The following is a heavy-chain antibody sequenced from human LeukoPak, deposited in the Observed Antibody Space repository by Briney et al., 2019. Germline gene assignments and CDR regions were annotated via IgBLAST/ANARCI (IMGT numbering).Heavy chain of an antibody. CDR2: VNLQGST. D-gene: IGHD2-8*01. CDR3: ARVTRGCMYGNCDY. CDR1: GGSITNTNY. V-gene: IGHV4-4*02. Sequence: SGTLSLTCGVSGGSITNTNYWTWVRQPPGKGLEWIGEVNLQGSTNYNPSLMGRVAIAVDTAENHISLQMTSVTAADTAVYYCARVTRGCMYGNCDYWCRGTRVTVS. J-gene: IGHJ4*02.